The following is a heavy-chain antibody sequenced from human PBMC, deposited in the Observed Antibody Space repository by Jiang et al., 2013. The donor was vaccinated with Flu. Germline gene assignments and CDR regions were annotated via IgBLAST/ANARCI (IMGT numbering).Heavy chain of an antibody. CDR2: IIPIFGTA. D-gene: IGHD5-18*01. CDR1: GGTFSSYA. Sequence: SGSSVKVSCKASGGTFSSYAISWVRQAPGQGLEWMGGIIPIFGTANYAQKFQGRVTITADESTSTAYMELSSLRSEDTAVYYCARNTYVDTAMVILAFDIWGQGTMVTVSS. CDR3: ARNTYVDTAMVILAFDI. J-gene: IGHJ3*02. V-gene: IGHV1-69*01.